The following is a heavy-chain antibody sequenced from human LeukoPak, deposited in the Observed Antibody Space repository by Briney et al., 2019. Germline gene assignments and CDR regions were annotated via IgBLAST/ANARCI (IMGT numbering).Heavy chain of an antibody. Sequence: PGGSLRLSCAASGFTFSRHWMYWVRQAPGKGLEWVANIKQDGSAKPYVDSVKGRFTISRDNAKNSLFLQMNSLRAEDTAVYYCARRYFDYWGQGTLVTVSS. CDR2: IKQDGSAK. J-gene: IGHJ4*02. CDR3: ARRYFDY. CDR1: GFTFSRHW. V-gene: IGHV3-7*03.